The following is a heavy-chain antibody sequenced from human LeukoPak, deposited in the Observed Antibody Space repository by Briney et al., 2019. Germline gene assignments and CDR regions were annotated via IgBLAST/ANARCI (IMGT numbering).Heavy chain of an antibody. V-gene: IGHV3-23*01. CDR2: ISVSDYST. CDR3: AKGGLSRAGLDY. CDR1: GFTFSSYA. J-gene: IGHJ4*02. D-gene: IGHD5/OR15-5a*01. Sequence: PGGSLTLSCAASGFTFSSYAMTWVRQAPGKGLEWVSSISVSDYSTYYAASVKGRFTIYRDNSKNTLSLQMNSLRAEDTAVYYCAKGGLSRAGLDYWGQGTLVTVSS.